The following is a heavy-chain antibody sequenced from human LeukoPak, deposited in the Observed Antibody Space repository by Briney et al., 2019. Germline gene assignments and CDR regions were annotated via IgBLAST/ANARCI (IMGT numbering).Heavy chain of an antibody. CDR1: GCTFTSYY. Sequence: SAVNVSCKASGCTFTSYYMHWVGQPAARGRDWVGRINPSGGRTSYAQQFPGRVTMTRDMSTSTVYMELSSLRSEDTAVYYCARGQLLMLATTPPDYWGQGTLVTVSS. CDR2: INPSGGRT. D-gene: IGHD5-24*01. CDR3: ARGQLLMLATTPPDY. V-gene: IGHV1-46*01. J-gene: IGHJ4*02.